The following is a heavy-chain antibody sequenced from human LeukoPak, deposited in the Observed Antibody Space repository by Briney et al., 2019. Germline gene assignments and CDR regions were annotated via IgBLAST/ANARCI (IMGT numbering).Heavy chain of an antibody. CDR2: ISAYNGNT. J-gene: IGHJ3*02. CDR1: GYSFTSYS. V-gene: IGHV1-18*01. Sequence: ASVKVSCKASGYSFTSYSIRWERQAPGQGLEWMGWISAYNGNTNYAQKLQGRGTMTTDTSTSTAYIELRSLRSDHTAVYYCARSAGPDPGYNDFDGAFEIWGQGTLVTVSS. D-gene: IGHD3-3*01. CDR3: ARSAGPDPGYNDFDGAFEI.